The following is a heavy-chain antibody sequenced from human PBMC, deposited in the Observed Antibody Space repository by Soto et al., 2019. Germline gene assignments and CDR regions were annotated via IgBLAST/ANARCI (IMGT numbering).Heavy chain of an antibody. V-gene: IGHV4-59*01. Sequence: SETLSLTCTVSGGSISSYYWSWIRQPPGKGLEWIGYIYYSGSTNYNPSLKSRVTISVDTFKNQFSLKLSSVTAADTAVYYCARASRSSYYGYTNWFDPWGQGTLVTVSS. CDR1: GGSISSYY. CDR3: ARASRSSYYGYTNWFDP. CDR2: IYYSGST. J-gene: IGHJ5*02. D-gene: IGHD3-3*01.